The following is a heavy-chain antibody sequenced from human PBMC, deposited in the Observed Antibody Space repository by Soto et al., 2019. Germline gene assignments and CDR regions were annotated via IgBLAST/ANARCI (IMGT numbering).Heavy chain of an antibody. CDR1: GFTFSSYG. CDR2: IWYDGSNK. D-gene: IGHD3-22*01. J-gene: IGHJ3*02. Sequence: PGGSLRLSCAASGFTFSSYGMHWVRQAPGKGLEWVAVIWYDGSNKYYADSVKGRFTISRDNSKNTLYLQMNSLRAEDTAVYYCARGYYDSSGPLGAFGIWGQGTMVTVSS. V-gene: IGHV3-33*01. CDR3: ARGYYDSSGPLGAFGI.